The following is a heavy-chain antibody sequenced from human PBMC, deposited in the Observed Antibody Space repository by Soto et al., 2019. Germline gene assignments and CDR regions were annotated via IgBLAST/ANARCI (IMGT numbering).Heavy chain of an antibody. D-gene: IGHD2-2*01. Sequence: PGGSLRLSCAASGFTFSTYAMSWVRQAQGKGLEWVSVISGSGGSTYYADSVKGRFTISRDNSKNTLYLQMNSLRAEDTAVYYCAKSVVPATMPGVDYGMDVWGQGTTVTVSS. CDR2: ISGSGGST. CDR1: GFTFSTYA. CDR3: AKSVVPATMPGVDYGMDV. J-gene: IGHJ6*02. V-gene: IGHV3-23*01.